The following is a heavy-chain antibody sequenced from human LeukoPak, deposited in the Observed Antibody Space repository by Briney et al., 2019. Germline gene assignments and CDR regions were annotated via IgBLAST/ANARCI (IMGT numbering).Heavy chain of an antibody. D-gene: IGHD3-22*01. CDR3: ARDHYDSSGYNPYYFDY. CDR1: GFTLTRYS. Sequence: PGGSLRLSCAASGFTLTRYSMNWVRQAPGKGLEWVSYISSSSSTIYYADSVKGRFTISRDNGKNSLYLQMNSLRAEDTAVYYCARDHYDSSGYNPYYFDYWGQGTLVTVSS. V-gene: IGHV3-48*01. CDR2: ISSSSSTI. J-gene: IGHJ4*02.